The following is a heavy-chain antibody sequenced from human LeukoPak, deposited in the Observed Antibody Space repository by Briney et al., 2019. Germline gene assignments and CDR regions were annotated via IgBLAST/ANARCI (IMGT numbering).Heavy chain of an antibody. V-gene: IGHV3-23*01. CDR1: GFTFNTDA. CDR3: TKDYKADF. Sequence: GGSLRLSCVTSGFTFNTDAMTWVRQAPGKGLEWVSVIGASGDAAKYADSVKGRFTISRDNSKNTLFLQMNRLRADDTAVYYCTKDYKADFWGPGTLVTVSS. J-gene: IGHJ4*02. CDR2: IGASGDAA. D-gene: IGHD1-1*01.